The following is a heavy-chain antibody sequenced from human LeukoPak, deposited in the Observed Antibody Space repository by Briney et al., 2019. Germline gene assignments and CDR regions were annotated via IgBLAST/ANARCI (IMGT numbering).Heavy chain of an antibody. D-gene: IGHD4-23*01. V-gene: IGHV1-18*04. CDR1: GYTFTSYY. J-gene: IGHJ4*02. Sequence: ASVKVSCKASGYTFTSYYMHWVRQAPGQGLEWMGWISAYNGNTNYAQKLQGRVTMTTDTSTSTAYMELRSLRSDDTAVYYCASTVVTTAFDYWGQGTLVTVSS. CDR2: ISAYNGNT. CDR3: ASTVVTTAFDY.